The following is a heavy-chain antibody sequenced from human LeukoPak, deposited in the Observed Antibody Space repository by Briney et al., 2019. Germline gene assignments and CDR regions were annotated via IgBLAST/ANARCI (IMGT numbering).Heavy chain of an antibody. J-gene: IGHJ5*02. CDR3: ARSSRAATIDRRWFDP. D-gene: IGHD5-12*01. CDR2: INHSGST. CDR1: GGSFSGYY. Sequence: SETLSLTCAVYGGSFSGYYWSWIRQPPGKGLEWIGEINHSGSTNYNPSLKSRVTISVDTSKNQFSLKLSSVTAADTAVYYCARSSRAATIDRRWFDPWGQGTLVTVSS. V-gene: IGHV4-34*01.